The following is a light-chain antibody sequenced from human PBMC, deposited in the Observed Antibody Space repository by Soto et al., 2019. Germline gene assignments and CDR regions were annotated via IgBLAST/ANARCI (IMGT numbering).Light chain of an antibody. J-gene: IGLJ3*02. CDR3: QAYDYILTASV. Sequence: QSALTQPPSASGSPGQSVTISCTGTSSDVGGYDYVSWYQQHPGKAPKLMIYEVTIRPSGVSDRFSGSKSGNTASLTVSGLQAEDEADYYCQAYDYILTASVFGGGTKVTVL. CDR1: SSDVGGYDY. CDR2: EVT. V-gene: IGLV2-8*01.